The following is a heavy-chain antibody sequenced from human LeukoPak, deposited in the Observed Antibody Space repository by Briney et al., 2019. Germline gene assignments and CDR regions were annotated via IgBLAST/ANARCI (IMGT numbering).Heavy chain of an antibody. V-gene: IGHV3-23*01. CDR1: GFIFTNYA. J-gene: IGHJ4*02. D-gene: IGHD5-24*01. CDR3: AKDRDGYNTDFDY. CDR2: ISGSGGST. Sequence: GGSPRLSCAASGFIFTNYAMTWVRQAPGKGLEWVSGISGSGGSTYYADSVKGRFTISRDKSKNTLYLQMNSLRAEDTAVYYCAKDRDGYNTDFDYWGQGTLVTVSS.